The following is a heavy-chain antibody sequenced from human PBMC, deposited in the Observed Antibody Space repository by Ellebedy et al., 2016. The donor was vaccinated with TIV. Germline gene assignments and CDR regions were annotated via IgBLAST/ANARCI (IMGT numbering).Heavy chain of an antibody. Sequence: SETLSLXXTVSGGSISSSSYYWGWIRQPPGKGLEWIGSIYYSGSTYYNPSLKSRVTISVDTSKNQFSLKLSSVTAADTAVYYCATGDGSRYYYGMDVWGQGTTVTVSS. D-gene: IGHD7-27*01. J-gene: IGHJ6*02. CDR2: IYYSGST. CDR1: GGSISSSSYY. CDR3: ATGDGSRYYYGMDV. V-gene: IGHV4-39*07.